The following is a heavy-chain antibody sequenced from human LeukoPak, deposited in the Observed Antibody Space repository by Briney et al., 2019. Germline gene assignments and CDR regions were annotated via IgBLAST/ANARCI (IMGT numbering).Heavy chain of an antibody. Sequence: PSETLSLTCTVSGGSISSGDYYWSWIRQPPGKGLEWIGYIYYSESTYYNPSLKSRVTISVDTSKNQFSLKLSSVTAADTAVYYCARTRDANAYYYYYGMDVWGQGTTVTVS. J-gene: IGHJ6*02. D-gene: IGHD2-2*01. V-gene: IGHV4-30-4*01. CDR1: GGSISSGDYY. CDR2: IYYSEST. CDR3: ARTRDANAYYYYYGMDV.